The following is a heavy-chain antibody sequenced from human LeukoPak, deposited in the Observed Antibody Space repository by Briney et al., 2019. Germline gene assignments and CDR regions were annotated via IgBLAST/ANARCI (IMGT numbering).Heavy chain of an antibody. V-gene: IGHV3-23*01. Sequence: GGSLRLSCAASGLTFSSYAMSWVRQAPGKGLEWVTAISGSGGSTYYADSVKGRFTISRDNSKNTLYLQMNSLRAEDTAVYYCAKELGIAVAGPRGWGQGTLVTVSS. CDR3: AKELGIAVAGPRG. CDR2: ISGSGGST. J-gene: IGHJ4*02. D-gene: IGHD6-19*01. CDR1: GLTFSSYA.